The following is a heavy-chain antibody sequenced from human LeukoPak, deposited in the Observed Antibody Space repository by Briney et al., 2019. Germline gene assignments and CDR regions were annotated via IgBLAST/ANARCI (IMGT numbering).Heavy chain of an antibody. V-gene: IGHV1-69*05. CDR2: IIPIFGTA. Sequence: SVKVSCKASGGTFSSYAISWVRQAPGQGLEWMGGIIPIFGTANYAQKFQGRVTITTDESTSTAYMELSSLRSEDTAVYYCARGRGSGTNAFDIWGQGTMATVSS. J-gene: IGHJ3*02. CDR3: ARGRGSGTNAFDI. D-gene: IGHD1-26*01. CDR1: GGTFSSYA.